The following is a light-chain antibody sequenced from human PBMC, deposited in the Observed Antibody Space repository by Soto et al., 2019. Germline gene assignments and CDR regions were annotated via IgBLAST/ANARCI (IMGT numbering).Light chain of an antibody. CDR3: QQYNSYWT. CDR1: QSISSW. V-gene: IGKV1-5*01. Sequence: DIQMTQSPSTLSASVGDRVTITCRASQSISSWLAWYQQKPGKAPKLLIYDASSLESGVPSRFSGSGSGTEFTLTISRLQPDDFATYDCQQYNSYWTVGQGTKVEIK. CDR2: DAS. J-gene: IGKJ1*01.